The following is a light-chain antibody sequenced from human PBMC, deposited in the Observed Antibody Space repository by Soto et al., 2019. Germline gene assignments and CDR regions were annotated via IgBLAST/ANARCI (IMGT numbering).Light chain of an antibody. CDR1: SSNIGSNT. V-gene: IGLV1-44*01. CDR3: GTWDDSLNGVV. J-gene: IGLJ2*01. Sequence: QSVLTQPPSASGTPGQRVTISCSGSSSNIGSNTVNWYQQLPGTAPKLLIYSNNQRPSGVPDRFSGSKSGTSASLAFSGLQYEDEADYYCGTWDDSLNGVVFGGGTKLTVL. CDR2: SNN.